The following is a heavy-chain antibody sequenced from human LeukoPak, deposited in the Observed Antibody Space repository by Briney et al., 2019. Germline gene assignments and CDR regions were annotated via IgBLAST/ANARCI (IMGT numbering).Heavy chain of an antibody. CDR3: ARDRGVDYCSGGSCSHYYYYMDV. Sequence: GASVKVSCKASGYTFTSYGTSWVRQAPGQGLEWMGWISAYNGNTNYAQKLQGRVTMPTDTSPSTAYMELRSLRSDDTAVYYCARDRGVDYCSGGSCSHYYYYMDVWGKGTTVTISS. D-gene: IGHD2-15*01. V-gene: IGHV1-18*01. CDR2: ISAYNGNT. J-gene: IGHJ6*03. CDR1: GYTFTSYG.